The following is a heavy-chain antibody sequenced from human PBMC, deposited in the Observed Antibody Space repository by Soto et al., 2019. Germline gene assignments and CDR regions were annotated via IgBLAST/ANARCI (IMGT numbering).Heavy chain of an antibody. J-gene: IGHJ5*01. CDR2: ISGSSTDI. V-gene: IGHV3-11*05. CDR1: GFTFRDSH. Sequence: QVQLVESGGGLVKPGGSLRLSCAASGFTFRDSHMSWVRQAPGKGLEYLSYISGSSTDIKYADSVTGRFTISRDNAKNSLYLEMNSLRAEDTAMYYCARYARVPDSWGQGTLVTVSS. CDR3: ARYARVPDS.